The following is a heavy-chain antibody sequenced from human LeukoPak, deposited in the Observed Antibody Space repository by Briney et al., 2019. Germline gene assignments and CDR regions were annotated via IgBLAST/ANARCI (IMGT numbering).Heavy chain of an antibody. J-gene: IGHJ5*02. D-gene: IGHD2-2*02. CDR2: IIPIFGTA. Sequence: SVKVSCKASGGTFSSYAISWGRQAPGQGLEWMGGIIPIFGTANYAQKFQGRVTITADESTSTAYMELSSLRSEDPAVYYCAREVRKIVVVPAAIKFNWFDPWGQGTLVTVSS. V-gene: IGHV1-69*13. CDR3: AREVRKIVVVPAAIKFNWFDP. CDR1: GGTFSSYA.